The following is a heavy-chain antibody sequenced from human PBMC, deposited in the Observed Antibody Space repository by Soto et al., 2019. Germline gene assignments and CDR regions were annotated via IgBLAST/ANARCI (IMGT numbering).Heavy chain of an antibody. CDR3: ARGRVRWYDIT. CDR2: IYYSGYT. D-gene: IGHD2-15*01. V-gene: IGHV4-30-4*01. J-gene: IGHJ3*01. CDR1: GGSISSGDYY. Sequence: SETLSLTCTVSGGSISSGDYYWSWIRQPPGKGLEWIGYIYYSGYTYYNPSLESRVTISVATSNNQFSLKLSSVAAADTAVYYCARGRVRWYDITWGQGTLVTVSS.